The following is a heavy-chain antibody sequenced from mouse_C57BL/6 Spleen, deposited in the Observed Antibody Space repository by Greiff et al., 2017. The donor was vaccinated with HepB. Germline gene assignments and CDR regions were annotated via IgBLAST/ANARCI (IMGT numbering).Heavy chain of an antibody. J-gene: IGHJ3*01. D-gene: IGHD2-13*01. V-gene: IGHV5-9*01. CDR1: GFTFSSYT. CDR3: ARLGTKGWFAY. Sequence: EVQLVESGGGLVKPGGSLKLSCAASGFTFSSYTMSWVRQTPGKRLEWVATISGGGGNTYYPDSVKGRFTISRDKAKSTVYLQMSSLRSEDTALYYCARLGTKGWFAYWGQGTLVTVSA. CDR2: ISGGGGNT.